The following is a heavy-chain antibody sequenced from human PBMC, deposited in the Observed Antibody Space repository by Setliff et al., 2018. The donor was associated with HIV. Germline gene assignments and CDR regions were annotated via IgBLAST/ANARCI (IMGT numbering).Heavy chain of an antibody. CDR3: ASFFVTTVTNQDY. CDR1: GGSISSGSYY. J-gene: IGHJ4*02. CDR2: IYNRGST. Sequence: SETLSLTCTVSGGSISSGSYYWGWIRRPPGKGLEWIGSIYNRGSTYYNPPLKSRVTISLDTSNNQFSLKLTSVTAADTAMYYCASFFVTTVTNQDYWGQGTPVTVSS. V-gene: IGHV4-39*07. D-gene: IGHD4-17*01.